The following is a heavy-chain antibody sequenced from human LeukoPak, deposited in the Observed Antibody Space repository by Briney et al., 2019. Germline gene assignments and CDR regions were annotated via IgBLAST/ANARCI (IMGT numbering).Heavy chain of an antibody. J-gene: IGHJ4*02. V-gene: IGHV3-49*03. CDR2: IRSKAYGGTT. Sequence: GGSLRLSCTGSGFTFGDYAMSWFRQAPGKGLEWVGFIRSKAYGGTTEYAASVKGRFTISRDDSKSIAYLQMNSLETEDTAVYYCTTSDYDILTGYDYWGQGTLVTVSS. CDR1: GFTFGDYA. D-gene: IGHD3-9*01. CDR3: TTSDYDILTGYDY.